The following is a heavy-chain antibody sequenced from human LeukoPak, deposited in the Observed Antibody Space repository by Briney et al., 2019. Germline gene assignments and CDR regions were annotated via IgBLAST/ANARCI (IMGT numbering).Heavy chain of an antibody. J-gene: IGHJ4*02. CDR3: ARHKNYYDSSGYYSYFDY. D-gene: IGHD3-22*01. Sequence: GGSLRLSCAASGFTFSRHWMSWVRQAPGKGLEWVSYISSSGSTIYYADSVKGRFTISRDNAKNSLYLQMNSLRAEDTAVYYCARHKNYYDSSGYYSYFDYWGQGTLVTVSS. CDR2: ISSSGSTI. CDR1: GFTFSRHW. V-gene: IGHV3-48*03.